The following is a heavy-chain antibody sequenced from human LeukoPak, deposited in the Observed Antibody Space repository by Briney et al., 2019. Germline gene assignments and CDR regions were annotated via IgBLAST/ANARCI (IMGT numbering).Heavy chain of an antibody. CDR3: AKDGGSWGYFDY. J-gene: IGHJ4*02. V-gene: IGHV3-23*01. D-gene: IGHD3-16*01. CDR2: ISGSGGST. Sequence: GGSLRLSCAASGFTFSSYAMSWVRQAPGKGLEWVSAISGSGGSTYYAGSVKGRFTISRDNSKNTLYLQMNSLRAEDTAVYYCAKDGGSWGYFDYWGQGTLVTVSS. CDR1: GFTFSSYA.